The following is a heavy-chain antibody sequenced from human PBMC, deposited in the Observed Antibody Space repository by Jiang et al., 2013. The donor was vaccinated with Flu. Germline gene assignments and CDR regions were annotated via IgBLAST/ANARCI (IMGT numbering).Heavy chain of an antibody. CDR1: GYSFTSYW. CDR3: ARGGEDNYDFWSGPTIDAFDI. Sequence: GAEVKKPGESLRISCKGSGYSFTSYWISWVRQMPGKGLEWMGRIDPSDSYTNYSPSFQGHVTISADKSISTAYLQWSSLKASDTAMYYCARGGEDNYDFWSGPTIDAFDIWGPRDNGHRLF. D-gene: IGHD3-3*01. V-gene: IGHV5-10-1*01. CDR2: IDPSDSYT. J-gene: IGHJ3*02.